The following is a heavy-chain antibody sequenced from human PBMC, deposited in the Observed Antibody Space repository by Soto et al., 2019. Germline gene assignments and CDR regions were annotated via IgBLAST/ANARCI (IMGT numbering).Heavy chain of an antibody. CDR3: VSRGISAFDH. D-gene: IGHD1-1*01. V-gene: IGHV3-48*01. J-gene: IGHJ4*02. CDR1: GFTFSSYS. Sequence: EVQLVESGGGLVQPGGSLRLSCAASGFTFSSYSMNWVRQAPGKGLEWVSYISSSSSTIYYADSVKGRFTISRDNAKNSLYLQMNSLRPEDTAVYCCVSRGISAFDHWGQGTLVTVSS. CDR2: ISSSSSTI.